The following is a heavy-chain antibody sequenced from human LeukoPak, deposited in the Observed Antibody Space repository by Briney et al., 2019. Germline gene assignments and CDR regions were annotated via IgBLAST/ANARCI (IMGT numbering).Heavy chain of an antibody. J-gene: IGHJ4*02. CDR3: AKDMGYTFGHAFDY. V-gene: IGHV3-30*02. CDR2: RWYDGSNK. CDR1: GFTFSSYG. D-gene: IGHD5-18*01. Sequence: PGGSLRLSCAASGFTFSSYGMHWVRQAPGKGLEWVAVRWYDGSNKYYADSVKGRFTISRDNSKNTLYLQMNSLRTEDTAMYYCAKDMGYTFGHAFDYWGQGTLVTVSS.